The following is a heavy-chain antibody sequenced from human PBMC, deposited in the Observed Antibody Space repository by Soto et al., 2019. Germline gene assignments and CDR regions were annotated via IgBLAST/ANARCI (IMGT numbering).Heavy chain of an antibody. J-gene: IGHJ4*02. Sequence: GGSLRLSCAASGFTFSSYEMNWVRQAPGKGLEWVSYISSSGSTIYYVDSVKGRFTISSDNAKNSLYLQMNSLRAEDTAGYYCARGRGYGSGSYYRVVYWGQGTLVTVSS. D-gene: IGHD3-10*01. CDR1: GFTFSSYE. V-gene: IGHV3-48*03. CDR2: ISSSGSTI. CDR3: ARGRGYGSGSYYRVVY.